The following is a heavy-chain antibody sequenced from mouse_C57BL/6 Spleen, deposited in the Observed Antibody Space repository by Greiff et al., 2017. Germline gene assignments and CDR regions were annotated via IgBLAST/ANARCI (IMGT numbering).Heavy chain of an antibody. CDR1: GYTFTEYT. Sequence: VQLQQSGAELVKPGASVKLSCKASGYTFTEYTIHWVKQRSGQGLEWIGWFYPGSGSIKYNEKFKDKATLTADKSSSTVYLELSRLTSEDSAVYYCARHERDWDAYPGTFDYWGQGTTLTVSS. J-gene: IGHJ2*01. V-gene: IGHV1-62-2*01. CDR3: ARHERDWDAYPGTFDY. D-gene: IGHD2-10*01. CDR2: FYPGSGSI.